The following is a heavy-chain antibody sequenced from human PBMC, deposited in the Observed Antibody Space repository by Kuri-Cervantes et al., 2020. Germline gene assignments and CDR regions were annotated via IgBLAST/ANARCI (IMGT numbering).Heavy chain of an antibody. Sequence: SETLSLTCAVSGGSISSSNWWSWVRQPPGKGLEWIGEIYHSGSTNYNPSLKSRVTISVDTSKNQFSLKLSSVTAADTAVYYCASHQSSGIAVAGTRFDYWGQGTLVTVSS. CDR2: IYHSGST. CDR3: ASHQSSGIAVAGTRFDY. D-gene: IGHD6-19*01. J-gene: IGHJ4*02. V-gene: IGHV4-4*02. CDR1: GGSISSSNW.